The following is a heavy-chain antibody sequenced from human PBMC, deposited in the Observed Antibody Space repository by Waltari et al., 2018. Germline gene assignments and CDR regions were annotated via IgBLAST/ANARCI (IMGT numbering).Heavy chain of an antibody. D-gene: IGHD6-19*01. CDR3: AKIAVAGGIDY. V-gene: IGHV4-38-2*02. CDR2: IYHSGST. J-gene: IGHJ4*02. CDR1: GYSIRSGYY. Sequence: QVQLQESGPGLVQPSETLSLTCTVSGYSIRSGYYWGWIRQPPGKGLEWIGSIYHSGSTYYNPSLKSRVTISVDTSKNQFSLKLSSVTAADTAVYYCAKIAVAGGIDYWGQGTLVTVSS.